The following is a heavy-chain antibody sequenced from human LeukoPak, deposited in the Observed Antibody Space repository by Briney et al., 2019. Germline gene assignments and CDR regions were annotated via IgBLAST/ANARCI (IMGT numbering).Heavy chain of an antibody. Sequence: GESLKISCKGSGYSFTSYWIGWVRQMPGKGLEWMGIIYPGDSDTRYSPSFQGQVTISADKSTSTAYLQWSSLKASDTAMYYCARHRDDILTGYYFAHYMDVWGKGTTVTVSS. J-gene: IGHJ6*03. CDR1: GYSFTSYW. CDR2: IYPGDSDT. CDR3: ARHRDDILTGYYFAHYMDV. D-gene: IGHD3-9*01. V-gene: IGHV5-51*01.